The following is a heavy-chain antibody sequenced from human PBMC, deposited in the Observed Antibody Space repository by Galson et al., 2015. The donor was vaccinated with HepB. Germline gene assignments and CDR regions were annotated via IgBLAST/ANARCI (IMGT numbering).Heavy chain of an antibody. CDR3: AGVYYDSSGYYGAFDI. D-gene: IGHD3-22*01. J-gene: IGHJ3*02. Sequence: SVKVSCKVSGYTLTELSMHWVRQAPGKGLEWMGGFDPEDGETIYAQKFQGRVTMTEDTSTDTAYMELSSLRSEDTAVYYCAGVYYDSSGYYGAFDIWGQGTMVTVSS. CDR1: GYTLTELS. V-gene: IGHV1-24*01. CDR2: FDPEDGET.